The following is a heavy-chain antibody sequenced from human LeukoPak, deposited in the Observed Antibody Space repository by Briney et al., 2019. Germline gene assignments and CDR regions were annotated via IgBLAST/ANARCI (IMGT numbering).Heavy chain of an antibody. V-gene: IGHV1-69*05. CDR1: GYTFTSYG. CDR2: IIPIFGTA. J-gene: IGHJ5*02. CDR3: ARNRRNIVVVPAATPDNWFDP. D-gene: IGHD2-2*01. Sequence: SVKVSCKASGYTFTSYGISWVRQAPGQGLEWMGGIIPIFGTANYAQKFQGRVTITTDESTSTAYMELSSLRSEDTAVYYCARNRRNIVVVPAATPDNWFDPWGQGTLVTVSS.